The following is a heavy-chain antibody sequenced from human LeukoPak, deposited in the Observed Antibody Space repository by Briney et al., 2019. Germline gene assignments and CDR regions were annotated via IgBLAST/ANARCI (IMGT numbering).Heavy chain of an antibody. CDR1: GFTFSTYG. V-gene: IGHV3-23*01. Sequence: GGSLRLSCAASGFTFSTYGMNWGRQAPGKGLEWVSGVSPSGDITYYADSVKGRFTISRDNSKNTLYLQMNRLRAEDTAVYYCAKDPVEFGELTYYFDYWGQGILVTVSS. CDR3: AKDPVEFGELTYYFDY. D-gene: IGHD3-10*01. J-gene: IGHJ4*02. CDR2: VSPSGDIT.